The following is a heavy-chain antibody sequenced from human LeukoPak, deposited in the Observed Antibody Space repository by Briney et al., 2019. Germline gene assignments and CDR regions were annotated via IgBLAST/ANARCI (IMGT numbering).Heavy chain of an antibody. CDR1: GFTFSSYA. Sequence: GGSLRLSCSASGFTFSSYAMHWVRQAPGKGLEYVSAISSNGGSTYYADSVKGRFTISRDNSKNTLYLQMSSLRAEDTAVYYCVKDHCSSTSCYPWDWFDPWGRGTPVTVSS. CDR2: ISSNGGST. J-gene: IGHJ5*02. CDR3: VKDHCSSTSCYPWDWFDP. D-gene: IGHD2-2*01. V-gene: IGHV3-64D*06.